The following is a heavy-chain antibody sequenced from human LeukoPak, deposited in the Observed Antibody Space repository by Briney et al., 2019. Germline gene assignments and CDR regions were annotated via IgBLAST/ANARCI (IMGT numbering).Heavy chain of an antibody. D-gene: IGHD3-10*01. CDR3: AKETLWFGYAFDI. Sequence: PGGSLRLPCAASGFTFDDYAMHWVRQAPGKGLEWVSGISWNSGSIGYADSVKGRFTISRDNAKNSLYLQMNSLRAEDTALYYCAKETLWFGYAFDIWGQGTMVTVSS. V-gene: IGHV3-9*01. CDR2: ISWNSGSI. CDR1: GFTFDDYA. J-gene: IGHJ3*02.